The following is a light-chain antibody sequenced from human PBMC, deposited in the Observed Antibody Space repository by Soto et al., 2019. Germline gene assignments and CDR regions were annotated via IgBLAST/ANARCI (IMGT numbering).Light chain of an antibody. V-gene: IGKV3-20*01. J-gene: IGKJ2*01. CDR3: QQYGSSPPYT. CDR1: QTVSSSY. Sequence: EIVLTQSPGILSLSPGERATLSCRASQTVSSSYLAWYQQKPGQAPRLLIYGASNRATGIPDRVSASGSKTDFTLTSSRLEPEDFAVYYCQQYGSSPPYTFGQGTKLEIK. CDR2: GAS.